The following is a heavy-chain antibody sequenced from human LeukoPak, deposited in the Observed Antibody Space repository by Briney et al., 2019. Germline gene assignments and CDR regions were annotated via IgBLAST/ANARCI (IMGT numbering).Heavy chain of an antibody. J-gene: IGHJ4*02. CDR2: IYYSGST. CDR1: GGSISSYY. CDR3: ARNSGRDGFDC. Sequence: SETLSLTCTVSGGSISSYYWSWIRQPPGKGLEWIGYIYYSGSTNYNPSLKSRVTISVDTSKNQFSLKLSSVTAADTAVYYCARNSGRDGFDCWGQGTLVTVSS. D-gene: IGHD5-24*01. V-gene: IGHV4-59*01.